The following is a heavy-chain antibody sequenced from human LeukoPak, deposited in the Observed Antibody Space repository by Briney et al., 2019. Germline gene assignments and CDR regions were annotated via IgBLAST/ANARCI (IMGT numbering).Heavy chain of an antibody. CDR1: GFTFSSYA. V-gene: IGHV3-23*01. J-gene: IGHJ4*02. CDR3: ARDEVMITFGGVIGSNYFDY. CDR2: ISGSGGST. D-gene: IGHD3-16*02. Sequence: GGSLRLSCAASGFTFSSYAMSWVRQAPGKGLEWVSAISGSGGSTYYADSVKGRFTISRDNSKNTLYLQMNSLRAEDTAVYYCARDEVMITFGGVIGSNYFDYWGQGTLVTVSS.